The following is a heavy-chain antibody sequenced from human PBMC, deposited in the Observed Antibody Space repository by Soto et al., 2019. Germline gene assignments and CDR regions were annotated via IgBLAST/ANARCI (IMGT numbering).Heavy chain of an antibody. CDR1: GGSISSSY. J-gene: IGHJ5*02. Sequence: SETLSLTCTVSGGSISSSYWSWIRQPPGKGLEWLAYIYDNGSANYNPSLKSRATISLDMSKNQFSLKLTSVTAADTAVYYCARDKYCSGGSCRKNWFDPWGQGTLVTVSS. CDR3: ARDKYCSGGSCRKNWFDP. CDR2: IYDNGSA. V-gene: IGHV4-59*01. D-gene: IGHD2-15*01.